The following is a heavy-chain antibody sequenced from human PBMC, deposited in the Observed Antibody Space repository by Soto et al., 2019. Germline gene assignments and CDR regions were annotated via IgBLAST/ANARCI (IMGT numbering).Heavy chain of an antibody. CDR1: GFTFSSYA. D-gene: IGHD2-15*01. CDR3: ARLHCSGGSCYYYMDV. Sequence: GGSLRLSCAASGFTFSSYAMSWVRQAPGKGLEWVSSISSSSSTTYYAGSVKGRFTISRDNSKNTLYLQMNSLRAEDTAVYYCARLHCSGGSCYYYMDVWGKGTTVTVSS. J-gene: IGHJ6*03. V-gene: IGHV3-23*01. CDR2: ISSSSSTT.